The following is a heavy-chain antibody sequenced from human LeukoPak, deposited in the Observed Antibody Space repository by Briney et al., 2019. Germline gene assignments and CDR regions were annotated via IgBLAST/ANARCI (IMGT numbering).Heavy chain of an antibody. CDR3: ARDPPTLYDFWSGYYLGY. J-gene: IGHJ4*02. CDR2: ISAGGGST. V-gene: IGHV3-23*01. CDR1: GFTFSSYA. Sequence: GGSLRLSCAASGFTFSSYAMIWFGQAPGKGLEGVSSISAGGGSTYYADFVKGRFTISRDNSKNTLYLQMNSLRAEDTAVYYCARDPPTLYDFWSGYYLGYWGQGTLVTVSS. D-gene: IGHD3-3*01.